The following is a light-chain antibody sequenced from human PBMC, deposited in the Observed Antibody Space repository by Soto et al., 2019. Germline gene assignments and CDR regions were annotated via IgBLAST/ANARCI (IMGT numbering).Light chain of an antibody. CDR3: QQYNNCPLT. Sequence: EIVMTQSPATLSVSPVERATLSCRASQSVSSNLAWYQQKPGQAPRLLIYGASTRATGIPARFSGSGSGTEFTLTISSLQSENFAVYYCQQYNNCPLTFGGGTKVDIK. CDR1: QSVSSN. J-gene: IGKJ4*01. CDR2: GAS. V-gene: IGKV3-15*01.